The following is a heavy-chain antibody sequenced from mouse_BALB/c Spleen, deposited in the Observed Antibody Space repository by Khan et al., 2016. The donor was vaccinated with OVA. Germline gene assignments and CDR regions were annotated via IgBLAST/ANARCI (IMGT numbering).Heavy chain of an antibody. J-gene: IGHJ2*01. D-gene: IGHD2-5*01. V-gene: IGHV5-6-4*01. Sequence: EVELVESGGGLVKPGGSLRLSCEASGFTFSSYSMSWVRQTPEKRLEWVATITSGGSYTYYPDSVQGRFTISRANAKNTLYLQMSSLKSEDTASYYCTRDRNYDVSSFYFDYWGQGTTLTVSS. CDR1: GFTFSSYS. CDR2: ITSGGSYT. CDR3: TRDRNYDVSSFYFDY.